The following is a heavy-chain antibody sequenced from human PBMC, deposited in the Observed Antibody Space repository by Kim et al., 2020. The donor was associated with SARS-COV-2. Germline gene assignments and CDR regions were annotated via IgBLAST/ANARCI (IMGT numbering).Heavy chain of an antibody. J-gene: IGHJ4*02. V-gene: IGHV4-59*08. D-gene: IGHD4-17*01. CDR1: GGSISSYY. CDR3: ARRGGDYSPYYFDY. CDR2: IYYSGST. Sequence: SETLSLTCTVSGGSISSYYWSWIRQPPGKGLEWIGYIYYSGSTNYNPSLKSRVTISVDTSKNQFSLKLSSVTAADTAVYYCARRGGDYSPYYFDYWGQGT.